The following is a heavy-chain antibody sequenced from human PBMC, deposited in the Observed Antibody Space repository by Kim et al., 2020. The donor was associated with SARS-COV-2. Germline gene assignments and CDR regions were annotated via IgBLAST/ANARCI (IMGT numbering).Heavy chain of an antibody. CDR2: ISFDGSNE. CDR1: GFTFSSYA. V-gene: IGHV3-30-3*01. CDR3: ARDVTPMFTFWGIAL. J-gene: IGHJ1*01. D-gene: IGHD3-16*01. Sequence: GGSLRLSCAASGFTFSSYAMHWVRQAPGRGLEWVAVISFDGSNEYYGDSVKGRFTISRDNSKNTLYLQMSSLRPEDTAVYYCARDVTPMFTFWGIALWG.